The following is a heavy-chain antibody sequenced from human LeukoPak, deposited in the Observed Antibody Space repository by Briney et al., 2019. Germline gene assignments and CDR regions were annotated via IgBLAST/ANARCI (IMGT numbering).Heavy chain of an antibody. CDR2: IRYDGSNK. V-gene: IGHV3-30*02. CDR3: AKGRTLKGDLDAFDI. Sequence: GGSLRLSCAASAFTFSNFGMHWVRQAPGKGLVWVAFIRYDGSNKYYADSVKGRFTISRDNSKNTVYLQMNSLTAEDSAVFYCAKGRTLKGDLDAFDIWGQGTMVTVSS. J-gene: IGHJ3*02. CDR1: AFTFSNFG. D-gene: IGHD2/OR15-2a*01.